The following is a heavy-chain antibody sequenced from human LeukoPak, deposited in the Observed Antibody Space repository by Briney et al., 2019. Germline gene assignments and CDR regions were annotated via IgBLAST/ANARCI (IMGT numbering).Heavy chain of an antibody. J-gene: IGHJ4*02. CDR2: IYTSGST. CDR1: GGSISSYY. CDR3: ARDFWDTTFINYFDY. V-gene: IGHV4-4*07. Sequence: KPSETLSLTCTVSGGSISSYYWSWIRQPAGKGLEWIGRIYTSGSTNYSPSLKSRVTMSVDTSKNQFSLKLSSVTAADTAVYYCARDFWDTTFINYFDYWGQGTLVTVSS. D-gene: IGHD2/OR15-2a*01.